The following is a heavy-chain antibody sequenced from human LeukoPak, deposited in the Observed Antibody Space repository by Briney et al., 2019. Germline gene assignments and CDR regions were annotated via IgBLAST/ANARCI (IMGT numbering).Heavy chain of an antibody. Sequence: SGPTLVKPPQTLTLTCTFSGFSLSTRGVGVGWIRQPPGKALEWLAVIYWDDDKRYSPSLKSRLTITKDPSKDQVVLTMTNMDPVDTATYFCAHRQYSSTYDYWGQGSLVTASS. D-gene: IGHD6-13*01. CDR1: GFSLSTRGVG. CDR2: IYWDDDK. V-gene: IGHV2-5*02. J-gene: IGHJ4*02. CDR3: AHRQYSSTYDY.